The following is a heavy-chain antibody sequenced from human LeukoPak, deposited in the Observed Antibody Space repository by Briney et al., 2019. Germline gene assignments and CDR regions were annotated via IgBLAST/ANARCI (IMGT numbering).Heavy chain of an antibody. CDR1: GGTFSSYA. CDR3: ARSLSVGSPDGGYYYYYGMDV. V-gene: IGHV1-69*05. J-gene: IGHJ6*02. Sequence: ASVKVSCKASGGTFSSYAISWVRQVPGQGLEWMGGIIPIFGTANYAQKFQGRVTMTRNTSISTAYMELSSLRSEDTAVYYCARSLSVGSPDGGYYYYYGMDVWGQGTTVTVSS. CDR2: IIPIFGTA. D-gene: IGHD1-26*01.